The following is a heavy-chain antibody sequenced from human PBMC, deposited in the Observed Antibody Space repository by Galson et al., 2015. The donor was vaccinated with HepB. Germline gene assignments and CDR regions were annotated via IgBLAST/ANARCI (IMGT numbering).Heavy chain of an antibody. D-gene: IGHD3-22*01. CDR1: GFTFSSYA. V-gene: IGHV3-30-3*01. CDR3: ARDHLRYYYDSSGLDWYFDL. J-gene: IGHJ2*01. CDR2: ISYDGSNK. Sequence: SLRLSCAASGFTFSSYAMHWVRQAPGKGLEWVAVISYDGSNKYYADSVKGRFTISRDNSKNTLYLQMNSLRAEDTAVYYCARDHLRYYYDSSGLDWYFDLWGRGTLVTVPS.